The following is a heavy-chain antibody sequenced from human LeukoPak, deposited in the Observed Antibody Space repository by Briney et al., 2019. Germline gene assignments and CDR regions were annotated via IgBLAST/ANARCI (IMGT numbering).Heavy chain of an antibody. CDR3: ARREPHGDYGGKIRYYYYMDV. Sequence: SETLSLTCAVYGGSFSGYYWSWIRQPPGKGLEWIGEINHSGNTNSNPSLKSRVTMSVDTSKNQFSLKLSSLTAADTAMYYCARREPHGDYGGKIRYYYYMDVWGKGTTITITS. J-gene: IGHJ6*03. CDR2: INHSGNT. D-gene: IGHD4-23*01. V-gene: IGHV4-34*01. CDR1: GGSFSGYY.